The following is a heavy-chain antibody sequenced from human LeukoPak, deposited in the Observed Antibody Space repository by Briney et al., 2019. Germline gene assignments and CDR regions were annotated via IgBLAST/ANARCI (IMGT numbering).Heavy chain of an antibody. CDR3: ARDQYGSGSYSSDY. CDR2: IYYSGST. D-gene: IGHD3-10*01. Sequence: SETLSLTCTVSGGSISSYYWSWIRQPPGKGLEWIGYIYYSGSTNYNPSLKSRVTISVDTSKNQFSLKLSSVTAADTAVYYCARDQYGSGSYSSDYWGQGTLVTVSS. J-gene: IGHJ4*02. CDR1: GGSISSYY. V-gene: IGHV4-59*12.